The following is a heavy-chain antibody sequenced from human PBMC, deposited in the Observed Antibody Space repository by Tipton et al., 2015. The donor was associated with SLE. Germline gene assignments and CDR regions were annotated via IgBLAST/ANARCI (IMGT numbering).Heavy chain of an antibody. J-gene: IGHJ3*02. CDR2: INHSGST. CDR1: GGSFSGYY. D-gene: IGHD3-10*01. CDR3: AGAAPGVQGVNDAFDI. V-gene: IGHV4-34*01. Sequence: TLSLTCAVYGGSFSGYYWSWIRQPPGKGLEWIGEINHSGSTNYNPSLKSRVTISVDTSKNQFSLKLSSVTAADTAVYYCAGAAPGVQGVNDAFDIWGQGTMVTVPS.